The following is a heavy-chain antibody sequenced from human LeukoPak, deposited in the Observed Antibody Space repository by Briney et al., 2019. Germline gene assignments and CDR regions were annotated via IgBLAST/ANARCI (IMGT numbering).Heavy chain of an antibody. V-gene: IGHV3-23*01. J-gene: IGHJ6*02. Sequence: GGSLRLSCAASGFTFSSYAMSWVRQAPGKGLEWVSAISGSGGSTYYADSVKGRFTISRDNSKNTLYLQMNSLRAEDTAVYYCASMSGDYYYGMDVWDQGTTVTVSS. D-gene: IGHD4-17*01. CDR1: GFTFSSYA. CDR2: ISGSGGST. CDR3: ASMSGDYYYGMDV.